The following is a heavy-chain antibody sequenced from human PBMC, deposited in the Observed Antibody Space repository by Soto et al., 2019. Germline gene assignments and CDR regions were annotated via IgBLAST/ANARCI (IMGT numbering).Heavy chain of an antibody. V-gene: IGHV4-34*01. CDR1: GGSFSGYY. J-gene: IGHJ4*02. CDR3: ASGNDSSGYALDY. D-gene: IGHD3-22*01. CDR2: INHSGST. Sequence: SETLSLTCAVYGGSFSGYYLSWIRQPPGKGLECIGEINHSGSTNYNPSLKSRVTISVDTSKNQFSLKLSSVTAADTAVYYCASGNDSSGYALDYWGQGTLVTVYS.